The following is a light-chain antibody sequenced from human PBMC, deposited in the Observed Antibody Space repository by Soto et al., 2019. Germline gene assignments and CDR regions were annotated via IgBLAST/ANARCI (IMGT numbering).Light chain of an antibody. CDR2: AAS. CDR1: QSISSW. J-gene: IGKJ1*01. V-gene: IGKV1-5*01. CDR3: QQYNSYPWT. Sequence: DIPLTQSPSTLSASLLERVLIXSMASQSISSWLAWYQQKPGKAPKLLIYAASTLQSGVPSRFSGSGSGTDFTLTISSLQPEDFATYYCQQYNSYPWTFGQGTKVDIK.